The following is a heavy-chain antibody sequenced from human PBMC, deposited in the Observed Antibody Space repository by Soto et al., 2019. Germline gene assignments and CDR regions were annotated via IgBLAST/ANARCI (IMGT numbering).Heavy chain of an antibody. V-gene: IGHV3-72*01. CDR2: TRNKANSYTT. J-gene: IGHJ4*02. D-gene: IGHD6-13*01. Sequence: EVQLVESGGGLVQPGGSLRLSCAASGFTFSDHYMDWVRQAPGKGLEWVGRTRNKANSYTTEYAASVKGRFTISRDDSNNSLYLQMNSLKTEDAAVDYCARVASSWTQGVDYWGQGTLVPVSS. CDR1: GFTFSDHY. CDR3: ARVASSWTQGVDY.